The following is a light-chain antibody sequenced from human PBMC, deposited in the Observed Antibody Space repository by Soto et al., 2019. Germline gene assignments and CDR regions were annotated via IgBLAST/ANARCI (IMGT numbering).Light chain of an antibody. CDR3: AAWDDSLNAVV. CDR2: TNN. V-gene: IGLV1-44*01. J-gene: IGLJ2*01. Sequence: QSVLTQPPSASGTPGQRVTISCSGSNSNIGSNTVNWYQQLPGTAPKLLIYTNNQRPSGVPDRFSGSKSGTSASLAISGLRSEDEADFYCAAWDDSLNAVVFGGGTKLTVL. CDR1: NSNIGSNT.